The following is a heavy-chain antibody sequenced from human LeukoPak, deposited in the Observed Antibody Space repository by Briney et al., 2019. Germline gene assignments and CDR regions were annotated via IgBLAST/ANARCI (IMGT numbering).Heavy chain of an antibody. CDR2: IYYSGST. J-gene: IGHJ3*02. Sequence: SETLSLTCSVSGGSISSYYWTWIRQSPGKGLEWIGYIYYSGSTNYNPSLKSRVTISVDTSKNQFSLKLSSVTAADTAGYYCARLTYYYDSSGYYYVGSAFDIWGQGTMVTVSS. D-gene: IGHD3-22*01. CDR1: GGSISSYY. CDR3: ARLTYYYDSSGYYYVGSAFDI. V-gene: IGHV4-59*08.